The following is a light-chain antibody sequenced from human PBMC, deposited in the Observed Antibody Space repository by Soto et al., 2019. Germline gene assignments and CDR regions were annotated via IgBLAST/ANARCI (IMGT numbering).Light chain of an antibody. CDR1: SSDVGGYNY. J-gene: IGLJ1*01. V-gene: IGLV2-14*01. Sequence: QSALTQPASVSGSPGQSITISCTGTSSDVGGYNYVSWYQQHPGKAPKFIIYEVSNRPSGVPNRFSGSKSGNTASLTISGLQAEDEAEYYCSSYTSSVSYVFGTGTKVTVL. CDR3: SSYTSSVSYV. CDR2: EVS.